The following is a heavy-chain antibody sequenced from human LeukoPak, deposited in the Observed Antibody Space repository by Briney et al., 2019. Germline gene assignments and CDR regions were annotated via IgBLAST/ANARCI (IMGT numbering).Heavy chain of an antibody. Sequence: PSETLSLTCTVSGGSISSGGYYWNWIRQHPGKGLEWIGYIYFSGSSYYNPSLKSRVTISVDTSKNQFSLNLNSVTAADTAVYCCAMSRGFRNFDYWGQGTLVTVSS. V-gene: IGHV4-31*03. D-gene: IGHD5/OR15-5a*01. CDR3: AMSRGFRNFDY. CDR2: IYFSGSS. CDR1: GGSISSGGYY. J-gene: IGHJ4*02.